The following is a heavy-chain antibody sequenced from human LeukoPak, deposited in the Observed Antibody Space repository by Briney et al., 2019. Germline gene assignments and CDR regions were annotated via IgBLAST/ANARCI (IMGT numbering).Heavy chain of an antibody. D-gene: IGHD5-12*01. CDR3: AIGGYDTYFDY. Sequence: SVKVSCKASGGTFSSYAISWVRQAPGQGLEWMGGIVPIFGTANYAQKFQGRVTITTDESTSTAYVELSSLRSEDTAVYYCAIGGYDTYFDYWGQGTLVTVSS. V-gene: IGHV1-69*05. CDR1: GGTFSSYA. CDR2: IVPIFGTA. J-gene: IGHJ4*02.